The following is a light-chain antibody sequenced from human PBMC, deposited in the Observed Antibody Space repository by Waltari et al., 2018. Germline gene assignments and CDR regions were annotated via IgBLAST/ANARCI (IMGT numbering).Light chain of an antibody. CDR3: QLYGRSLGLT. CDR2: AAS. V-gene: IGKV3-20*01. J-gene: IGKJ5*01. CDR1: KSVSSIY. Sequence: EIVLTQSPGTLSLSPGERATLSCRASKSVSSIYLVWYQQKPGQAPRLLIYAASNRATGTPDRFSGSGSGTEFTLTISRLEPEDFAVYYCQLYGRSLGLTFGQGTRLE.